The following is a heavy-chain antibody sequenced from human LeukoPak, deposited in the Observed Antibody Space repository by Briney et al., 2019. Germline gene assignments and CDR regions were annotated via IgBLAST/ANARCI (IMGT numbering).Heavy chain of an antibody. CDR1: GFTFGSYW. J-gene: IGHJ6*02. CDR3: ARHPIVIAPAAMAYYYYGMDV. Sequence: GGSLRLSCAASGFTFGSYWMHWVRQAPGKGLVWVSRINNDGSTTTYADSVKGRFTISRDNAKNTLYLQMNSLRAEDTAVYYCARHPIVIAPAAMAYYYYGMDVWGQGTTVTVSS. CDR2: INNDGSTT. V-gene: IGHV3-74*01. D-gene: IGHD2-2*01.